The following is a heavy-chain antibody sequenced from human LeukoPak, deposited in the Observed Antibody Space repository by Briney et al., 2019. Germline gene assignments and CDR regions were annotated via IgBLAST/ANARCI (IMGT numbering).Heavy chain of an antibody. J-gene: IGHJ6*03. CDR3: ARHWYYDFWSGLGYYYYYMDV. CDR1: GGSISSYY. V-gene: IGHV4-4*09. D-gene: IGHD3-3*01. Sequence: ASETLSLTCTVSGGSISSYYWSWIRQPPGKGLEWIGYIYTSGSTNYNPSLKSRVTISVDTSKNQFSLKLSSVTAADTAVYYCARHWYYDFWSGLGYYYYYMDVWGKGTTVTVSS. CDR2: IYTSGST.